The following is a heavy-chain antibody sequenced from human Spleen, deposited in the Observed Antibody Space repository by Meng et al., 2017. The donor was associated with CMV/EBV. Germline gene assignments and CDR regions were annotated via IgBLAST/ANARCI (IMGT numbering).Heavy chain of an antibody. CDR2: IYYSGST. V-gene: IGHV4-39*07. J-gene: IGHJ6*02. CDR3: AKVGHPMGHYNGMDV. CDR1: GGSISSSSYY. Sequence: GSLRLSCTVSGGSISSSSYYWGWIRQPPGKGLEWIGSIYYSGSTYYNPSLKSRVTISVDTSKNQFSLKLSSVTAADTAVYYCAKVGHPMGHYNGMDVWGQGTTVTVSS. D-gene: IGHD3-10*01.